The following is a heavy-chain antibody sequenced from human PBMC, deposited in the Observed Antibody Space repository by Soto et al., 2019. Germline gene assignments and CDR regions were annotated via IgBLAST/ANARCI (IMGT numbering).Heavy chain of an antibody. CDR1: GGSISGNYIY. J-gene: IGHJ4*02. CDR2: ISYSGTT. Sequence: SETLSLTCSVSGGSISGNYIYWGWIRQPPGKGLEWIGSISYSGTTNSNPSLKSRVTVSVDMSKNQFSLRLTSVTAIDTAVYYCVRVGGLPSSIPGVAYWGQGILVTVSS. D-gene: IGHD6-13*01. CDR3: VRVGGLPSSIPGVAY. V-gene: IGHV4-39*01.